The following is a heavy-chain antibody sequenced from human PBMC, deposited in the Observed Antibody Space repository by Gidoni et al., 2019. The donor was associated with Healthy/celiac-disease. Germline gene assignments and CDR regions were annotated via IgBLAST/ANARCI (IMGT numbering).Heavy chain of an antibody. CDR1: DHTFTGYI. CDR3: ARGVLAGT. D-gene: IGHD6-19*01. V-gene: IGHV1-3*05. Sequence: QVQLVQSGAEEKKPGASVKVSCTDSDHTFTGYIIHWVRQAPGQTLEWMGRTTAANGDTKYSQRFQGRVTVTRDTSASTAYMELSGLTSEDTAVYYCARGVLAGTWGQGTLVTVSS. CDR2: TTAANGDT. J-gene: IGHJ5*02.